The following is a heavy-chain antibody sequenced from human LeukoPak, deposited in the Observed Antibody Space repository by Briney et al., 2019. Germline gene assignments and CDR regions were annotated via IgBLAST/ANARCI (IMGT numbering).Heavy chain of an antibody. D-gene: IGHD3-10*01. CDR2: IYYSGST. CDR1: GGSISSSSYY. Sequence: SETLSLTCNVSGGSISSSSYYWGWIRQPPGKGLEWIGSIYYSGSTYYNPSLKSRVTISVDTSKNQFSLKLSSVTAADTAVYYCARGATMVRGVMAFDYWGQGTLVTVSS. V-gene: IGHV4-39*07. CDR3: ARGATMVRGVMAFDY. J-gene: IGHJ4*02.